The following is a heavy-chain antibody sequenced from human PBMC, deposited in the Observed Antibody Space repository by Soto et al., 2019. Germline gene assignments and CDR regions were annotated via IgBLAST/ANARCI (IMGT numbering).Heavy chain of an antibody. CDR1: GFSLSNARMG. D-gene: IGHD5-12*01. CDR3: ERIGYSGYTNWFDP. J-gene: IGHJ5*02. Sequence: SGPTLVNPTETLTLTCTVSGFSLSNARMGVSWIRQPPGKALEWLAHIFSNDEKSYSTSLKSRLTISKDTSKSQVVLTMTNMDPVDTATYYCERIGYSGYTNWFDPWGQGTLVTVSS. CDR2: IFSNDEK. V-gene: IGHV2-26*01.